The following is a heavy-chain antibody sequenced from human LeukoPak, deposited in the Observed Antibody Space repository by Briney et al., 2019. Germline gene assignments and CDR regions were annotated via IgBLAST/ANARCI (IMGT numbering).Heavy chain of an antibody. Sequence: ASVKVSCKASGYTFTSYDINWVRQATGQGLEWMGWMNPNSGNTGYAQKFQGRVTMTRNTSISTAYMELSSLRPEDTAVYYCARARRAVLEELRLGELSPAYYYYYYMDVRGKGTTVTVSS. D-gene: IGHD3-16*02. CDR2: MNPNSGNT. V-gene: IGHV1-8*01. J-gene: IGHJ6*03. CDR3: ARARRAVLEELRLGELSPAYYYYYYMDV. CDR1: GYTFTSYD.